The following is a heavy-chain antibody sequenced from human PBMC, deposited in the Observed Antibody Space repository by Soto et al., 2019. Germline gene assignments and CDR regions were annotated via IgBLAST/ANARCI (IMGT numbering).Heavy chain of an antibody. D-gene: IGHD6-19*01. CDR2: IYYSGST. V-gene: IGHV4-39*01. J-gene: IGHJ4*02. Sequence: SETLSLTCTVSGGSISSSSYYWGWIRQPPGKRLEWIGSIYYSGSTYYNPSLKSRVTISVDTSKNQLSLKLSSVTAADTAVYYCARHGLSSGWFSYFDYWGQGTLVTVSS. CDR1: GGSISSSSYY. CDR3: ARHGLSSGWFSYFDY.